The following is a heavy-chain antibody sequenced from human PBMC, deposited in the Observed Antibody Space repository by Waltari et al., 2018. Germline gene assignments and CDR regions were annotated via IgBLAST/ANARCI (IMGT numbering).Heavy chain of an antibody. CDR2: IGSSSTYT. CDR3: ASHPEDFYYYMDV. V-gene: IGHV3-21*06. CDR1: GFRFTADT. J-gene: IGHJ6*03. Sequence: EVQLVESGGGLVKPGGSLSLSCAASGFRFTADTMNWVRQTPGKGLEWVSSIGSSSTYTYYADSVKGRFTISRDNAANSLYLEMNALRPDDTGVYYCASHPEDFYYYMDVWGKGTTVTVSS.